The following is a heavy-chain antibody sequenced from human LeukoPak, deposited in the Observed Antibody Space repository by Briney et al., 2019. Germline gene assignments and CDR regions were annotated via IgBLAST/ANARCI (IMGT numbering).Heavy chain of an antibody. J-gene: IGHJ3*01. Sequence: SETLSLTCIVSGDSVSSYYWSWFRQPPGKRLEWIGYVFYNGNTNYNPSLKTRVTISLDTSKNHVSLNLNSVTAADTAVYYCAKGISSSAVFDVWGRGTMVTVSS. CDR2: VFYNGNT. CDR1: GDSVSSYY. CDR3: AKGISSSAVFDV. V-gene: IGHV4-59*02. D-gene: IGHD3-16*01.